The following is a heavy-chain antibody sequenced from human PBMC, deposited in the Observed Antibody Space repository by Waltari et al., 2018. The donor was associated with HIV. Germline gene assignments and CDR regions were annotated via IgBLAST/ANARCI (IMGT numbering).Heavy chain of an antibody. Sequence: EVQLVESGGGLVKPGGSLRLSCAGSGFPSSSVSMNWVRQAPGKGLEWVASISSGSSFIDYADSVKGRFTISRDNAKNSLYLQMKSLRVEDTALYYCARALTNFGGFWGQGTLVTVSS. CDR3: ARALTNFGGF. V-gene: IGHV3-21*01. CDR2: ISSGSSFI. D-gene: IGHD4-17*01. CDR1: GFPSSSVS. J-gene: IGHJ4*02.